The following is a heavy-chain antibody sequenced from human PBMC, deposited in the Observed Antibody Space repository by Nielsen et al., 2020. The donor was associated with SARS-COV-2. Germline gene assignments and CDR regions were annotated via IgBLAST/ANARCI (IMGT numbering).Heavy chain of an antibody. V-gene: IGHV3-48*01. D-gene: IGHD6-19*01. J-gene: IGHJ6*02. Sequence: GESLKISCAASGFTLSRYWMNWVRRAPGKGLEWVSCISSTTTTIYYADSVKGRFTISRDNAKNSLYLQMNSLTAEDTAVYYCARVPAPEWRVGYYYYGMDVWGQGTMVTVSS. CDR2: ISSTTTTI. CDR1: GFTLSRYW. CDR3: ARVPAPEWRVGYYYYGMDV.